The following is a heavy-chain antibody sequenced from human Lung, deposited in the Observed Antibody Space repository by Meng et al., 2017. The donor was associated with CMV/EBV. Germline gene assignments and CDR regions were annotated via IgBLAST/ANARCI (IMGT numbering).Heavy chain of an antibody. Sequence: SCAASGFTFSSYAMHWVRQAPGKGLEWVAVISYDGSNKYYADSVKGRFTISRDNSKNTLYLQMNRLRAEDTAVYYCADTLGGAVGLWGDYVGYWGQGXLVTVSS. CDR2: ISYDGSNK. D-gene: IGHD2-21*01. V-gene: IGHV3-30-3*01. J-gene: IGHJ4*02. CDR1: GFTFSSYA. CDR3: ADTLGGAVGLWGDYVGY.